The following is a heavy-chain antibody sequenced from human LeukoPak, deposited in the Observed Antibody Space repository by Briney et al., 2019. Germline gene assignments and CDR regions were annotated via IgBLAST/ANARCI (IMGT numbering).Heavy chain of an antibody. Sequence: SETLSLTCAVYGGSFSGYYWSWIRQPPGKGLEWIGEINHSGSANYNPSLKSRVTISVDTSKNQFSLKLSSVTAADTAVYYCARAWDSTFDYWGQGTLATVSS. CDR3: ARAWDSTFDY. J-gene: IGHJ4*02. CDR2: INHSGSA. D-gene: IGHD2/OR15-2a*01. V-gene: IGHV4-34*01. CDR1: GGSFSGYY.